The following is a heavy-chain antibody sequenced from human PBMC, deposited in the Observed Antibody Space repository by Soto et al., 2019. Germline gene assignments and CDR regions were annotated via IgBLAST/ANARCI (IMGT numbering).Heavy chain of an antibody. CDR2: ISVYNGNT. D-gene: IGHD3-3*01. V-gene: IGHV1-18*01. CDR1: GYTFTSYG. CDR3: AREIRGDDFCSGYPDY. Sequence: GASVKVSCKAAGYTFTSYGISWVRQAPGQGLEWMGWISVYNGNTNYVKKFQGRVTMTTDTSTSTAYMELRSLRSDDTAVYYCAREIRGDDFCSGYPDYWGQGTLVTVSS. J-gene: IGHJ4*02.